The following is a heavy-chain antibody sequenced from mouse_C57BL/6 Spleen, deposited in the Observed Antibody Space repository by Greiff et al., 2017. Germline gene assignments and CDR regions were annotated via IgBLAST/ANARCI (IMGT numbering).Heavy chain of an antibody. CDR2: IYPRSGNT. D-gene: IGHD4-1*01. J-gene: IGHJ2*01. CDR1: GYTFTSYG. V-gene: IGHV1-81*01. Sequence: VQLQESGAELARPGASVKLSCKASGYTFTSYGISWVKQRTGQGLEWIGEIYPRSGNTYYNEKFKGKATLTADKSSSTAYMELRSLTSEDSAVYFCARKMELGPFDYWGQGTTLTVSS. CDR3: ARKMELGPFDY.